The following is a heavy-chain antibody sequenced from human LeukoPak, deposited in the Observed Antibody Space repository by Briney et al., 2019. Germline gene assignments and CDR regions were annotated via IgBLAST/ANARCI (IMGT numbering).Heavy chain of an antibody. J-gene: IGHJ4*02. CDR1: GGSISSSSYY. D-gene: IGHD3/OR15-3a*01. CDR2: IYYSGST. CDR3: ARDDLGPFDY. V-gene: IGHV4-39*02. Sequence: PSETLSLTCTVSGGSISSSSYYWGWIRQPPGKGLEWIGSIYYSGSTYYNPSLKSRVTISVDTSKSQFSLKLSSVTAADTAVYYCARDDLGPFDYWGQGTLVTVSS.